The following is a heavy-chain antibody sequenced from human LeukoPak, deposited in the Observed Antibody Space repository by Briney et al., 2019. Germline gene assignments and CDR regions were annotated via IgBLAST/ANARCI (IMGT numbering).Heavy chain of an antibody. CDR2: ISGSGGST. Sequence: PGGSLRLSYAASGFTFSSYGMHWVRQAPGKGLEWVSAISGSGGSTYYADSVKGRFTISRDNSKNTLYLQMNSLRAEDTAVYYCAKDSDPGYSSAPNAFDIWGQGTMVTVSS. CDR1: GFTFSSYG. CDR3: AKDSDPGYSSAPNAFDI. D-gene: IGHD6-19*01. V-gene: IGHV3-23*01. J-gene: IGHJ3*02.